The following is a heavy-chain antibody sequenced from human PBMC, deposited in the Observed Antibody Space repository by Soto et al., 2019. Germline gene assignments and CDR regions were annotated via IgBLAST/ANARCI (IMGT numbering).Heavy chain of an antibody. CDR2: ISGYNGNT. J-gene: IGHJ6*02. V-gene: IGHV1-18*01. CDR1: GYTFSMSG. CDR3: ARERPRPYYYYGMDV. Sequence: QVQLVQSGAEVKKPGASVKVSCKSSGYTFSMSGISWVRQAPGQGLEWMGWISGYNGNTNYEQKFQDGVTMPTATTTNTAYMELRSLRSDDTAVYYCARERPRPYYYYGMDVWGQGTTVTVSS.